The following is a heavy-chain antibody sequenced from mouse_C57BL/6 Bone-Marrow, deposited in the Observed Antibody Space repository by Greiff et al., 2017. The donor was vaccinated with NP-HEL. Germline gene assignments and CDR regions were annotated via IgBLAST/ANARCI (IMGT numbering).Heavy chain of an antibody. CDR2: IDPENGDP. Sequence: EVKLMESGAELVRPGASVKLSCTASGFNFKDDYMHWVKQRPEQGLEWIGWIDPENGDPDYSSKFPGKATITADTSSNTAYLQLSSLTSEDTAGYYCTSSWYYAMDYWGQGTSVTVSS. V-gene: IGHV14-4*01. CDR1: GFNFKDDY. J-gene: IGHJ4*01. D-gene: IGHD1-1*01. CDR3: TSSWYYAMDY.